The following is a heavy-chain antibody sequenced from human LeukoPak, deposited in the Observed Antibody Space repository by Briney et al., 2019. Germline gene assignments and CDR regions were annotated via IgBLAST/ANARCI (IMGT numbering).Heavy chain of an antibody. Sequence: GGSLRLSCAAPGFTLRDYAMHWVGKAPGKGLDWVANINPAGTETYYVDPVKGRFTVSRDNAKNLLYLQMNSLRAEDTAVYHCARFGYVAAVDVWGQGTLVTVSS. V-gene: IGHV3-7*01. CDR1: GFTLRDYA. D-gene: IGHD2-15*01. CDR2: INPAGTET. CDR3: ARFGYVAAVDV. J-gene: IGHJ4*02.